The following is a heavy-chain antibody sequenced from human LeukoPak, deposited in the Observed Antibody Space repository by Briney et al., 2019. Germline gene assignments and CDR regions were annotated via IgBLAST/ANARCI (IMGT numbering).Heavy chain of an antibody. J-gene: IGHJ6*02. CDR2: ISYDGSNK. CDR3: ARDRTAAGPYYGMDV. V-gene: IGHV3-30*04. Sequence: GSLRLSCAASGFTFSSYAMHWVRQAPGKGLEWVAVISYDGSNKYYADSVKGRFTISRDNSKNTLYLQMNSLRAEDTAVYYCARDRTAAGPYYGMDVWGQGTTVTVSS. CDR1: GFTFSSYA. D-gene: IGHD6-13*01.